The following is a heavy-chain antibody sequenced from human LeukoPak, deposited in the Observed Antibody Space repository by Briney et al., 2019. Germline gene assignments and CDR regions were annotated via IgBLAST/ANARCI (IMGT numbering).Heavy chain of an antibody. CDR1: EYTFTGYY. CDR2: INPNSAAT. CDR3: ARGPRITMIRGINFYFDY. Sequence: GASVKVSCKASEYTFTGYYLHWVRQAPGQGLEWMGWINPNSAATNYAQNFQGRVTMTRDTSISTAYMELSSLRSDDTAVYYCARGPRITMIRGINFYFDYWGQGSLVTVSS. D-gene: IGHD3-10*01. J-gene: IGHJ4*02. V-gene: IGHV1-2*02.